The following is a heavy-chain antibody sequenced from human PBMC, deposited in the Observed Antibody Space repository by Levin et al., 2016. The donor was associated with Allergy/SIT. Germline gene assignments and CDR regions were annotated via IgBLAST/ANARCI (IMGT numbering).Heavy chain of an antibody. Sequence: ASVKVSCKASGYIFTNHGVSWVRQAPRQGLEWMGWISAYNGNRHYAQKFQGRVTMTTDTSTSTAYMEVRGLRSDDTAVYYCARDYPSYPINYAYYYGMDVWGQGTTVTVSS. D-gene: IGHD4-11*01. V-gene: IGHV1-18*01. J-gene: IGHJ6*02. CDR2: ISAYNGNR. CDR1: GYIFTNHG. CDR3: ARDYPSYPINYAYYYGMDV.